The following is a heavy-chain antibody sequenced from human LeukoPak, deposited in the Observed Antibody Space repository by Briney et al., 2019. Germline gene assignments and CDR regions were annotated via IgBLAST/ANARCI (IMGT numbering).Heavy chain of an antibody. J-gene: IGHJ5*02. CDR3: ARVLAAAGNNWFDP. D-gene: IGHD6-25*01. Sequence: SETLSLTCTVSGGSINSYWSWIRQPAGKGLEWIGRISGSGTITYNPALQSRLSISIDTSKNQFSLKLMSATAADTAVYYCARVLAAAGNNWFDPWGEGTLVTVSS. CDR2: ISGSGTI. CDR1: GGSINSY. V-gene: IGHV4-4*07.